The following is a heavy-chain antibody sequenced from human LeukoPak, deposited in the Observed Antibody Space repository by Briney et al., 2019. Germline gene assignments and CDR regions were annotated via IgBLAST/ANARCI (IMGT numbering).Heavy chain of an antibody. Sequence: GGSLRLSCAASGFTFSNYGMHWVRQAPGKGLEWGAIISYDVRNEYYADSVKGRFTISRDNSKNTLYLQMNRLRAENTAVYYCAKVYSYGDYWGHGTLVTVS. CDR1: GFTFSNYG. CDR2: ISYDVRNE. CDR3: AKVYSYGDY. D-gene: IGHD5-18*01. V-gene: IGHV3-30*18. J-gene: IGHJ4*01.